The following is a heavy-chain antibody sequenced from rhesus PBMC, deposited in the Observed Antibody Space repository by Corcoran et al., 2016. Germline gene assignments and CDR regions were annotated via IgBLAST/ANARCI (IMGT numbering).Heavy chain of an antibody. CDR3: ARGRTLDV. Sequence: QVQLQESGPGLVQPSETLSLPCAVSVGSVIDSYYWNWIRQTPGKGREWIGNIYVSSGSTYYNPSLKSRVTIAKDTSKNQFSLKLSSVTAADTAGYYCARGRTLDVWGPGVLVTVSS. J-gene: IGHJ5-1*01. D-gene: IGHD3-9*01. V-gene: IGHV4S7*01. CDR2: IYVSSGST. CDR1: VGSVIDSYY.